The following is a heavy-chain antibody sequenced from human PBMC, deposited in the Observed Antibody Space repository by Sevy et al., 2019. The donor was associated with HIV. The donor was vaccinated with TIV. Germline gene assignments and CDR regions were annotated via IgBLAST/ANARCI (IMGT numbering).Heavy chain of an antibody. Sequence: GGSLRLSCAASGFTVSSNYMSWVRQAPGKGLEWVSVIYSGGSTYYANSLKGRFTISRDNSKNTPYLQMNSLGAEDTAVYYCARDGYCSGGSCYYYYGMDVWGQGTTVTVSS. V-gene: IGHV3-53*01. J-gene: IGHJ6*02. CDR1: GFTVSSNY. D-gene: IGHD2-15*01. CDR3: ARDGYCSGGSCYYYYGMDV. CDR2: IYSGGST.